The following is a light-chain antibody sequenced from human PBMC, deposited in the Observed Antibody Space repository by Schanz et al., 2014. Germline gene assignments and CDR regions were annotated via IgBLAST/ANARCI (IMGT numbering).Light chain of an antibody. CDR2: EVN. V-gene: IGLV2-23*02. CDR1: TSDVGSYKL. CDR3: VLYMGGGTWL. Sequence: QSALTQPASVSGSPGQSITISCTGTTSDVGSYKLVSWYQQPPGTAPKLMIYEVNNRPSGVPDRFSGSILEKKAALTITGAQADDESDYYCVLYMGGGTWLFGGGTKLTVL. J-gene: IGLJ3*02.